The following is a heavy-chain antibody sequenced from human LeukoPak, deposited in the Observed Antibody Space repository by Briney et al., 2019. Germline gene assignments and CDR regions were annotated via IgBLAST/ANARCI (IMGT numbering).Heavy chain of an antibody. CDR3: ARVVRGAVTSNCFDP. CDR2: ISNSGTT. V-gene: IGHV4-59*01. D-gene: IGHD4-17*01. Sequence: SETLSLTCTVSGGSINDYYWTWIRQAPGKGLEWIGYISNSGTTGYNPSLKSRVTMSVDTSNNEFSLRLTSVTAADTAMYYYARVVRGAVTSNCFDPWGQGTLVTVSS. CDR1: GGSINDYY. J-gene: IGHJ5*02.